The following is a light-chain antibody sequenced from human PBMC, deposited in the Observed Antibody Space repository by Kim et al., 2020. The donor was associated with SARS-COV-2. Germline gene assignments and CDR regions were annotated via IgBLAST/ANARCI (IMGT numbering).Light chain of an antibody. Sequence: QSALTQPRSVSGSPGQSVTIACTGTSSDVGGHNSVSWYQQYPGKAPKLIIYDVIKRPSRVPDRFSGSKSGYTASLTISGLQAEDEADYYCCSYAGSNNDVFGTGTKVTVL. J-gene: IGLJ1*01. V-gene: IGLV2-11*02. CDR1: SSDVGGHNS. CDR2: DVI. CDR3: CSYAGSNNDV.